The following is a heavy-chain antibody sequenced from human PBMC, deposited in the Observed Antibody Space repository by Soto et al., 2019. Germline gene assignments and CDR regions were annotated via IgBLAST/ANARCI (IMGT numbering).Heavy chain of an antibody. Sequence: PGGSLRLSCAAPGFTFASYAMNWFRQDPGKGLEWVSVIRGSGGDTYYVDSVKGRFTISRDNSKNTLYLQMNSLRAEDTALYYCARXLSLSYWDLLHFPPPDYWGQGTLVTVSS. V-gene: IGHV3-23*01. CDR1: GFTFASYA. J-gene: IGHJ4*02. D-gene: IGHD1-26*01. CDR3: ARXLSLSYWDLLHFPPPDY. CDR2: IRGSGGDT.